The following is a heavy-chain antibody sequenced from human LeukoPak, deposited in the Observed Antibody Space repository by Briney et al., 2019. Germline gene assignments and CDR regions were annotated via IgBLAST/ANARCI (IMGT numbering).Heavy chain of an antibody. Sequence: ASVKVSCKASVGTFSKYAISWVGQAPGPGLEWMGMIIPILGRANYAQTLQGRVTIPAEKSTSTAYMELSSLRSEDTAGYYCARGAGGPVCFGRGQGTLVTVSS. CDR2: IIPILGRA. CDR1: VGTFSKYA. CDR3: ARGAGGPVCFG. D-gene: IGHD3-10*01. J-gene: IGHJ1*01. V-gene: IGHV1-69*04.